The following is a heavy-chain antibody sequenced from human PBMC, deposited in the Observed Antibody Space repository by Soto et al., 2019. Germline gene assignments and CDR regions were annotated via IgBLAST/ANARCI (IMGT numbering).Heavy chain of an antibody. J-gene: IGHJ4*01. V-gene: IGHV3-23*01. CDR1: GLTFSRHA. D-gene: IGHD1-26*01. Sequence: GGSLRLSCEASGLTFSRHAMNWVRQAPGKGLEWVSVISGSGGDTYYADSVKGRFTISRDNSKNTVYLQMNSLRVEDTAIYYCSKDPPIVGATGGYYFDSWGHGTLVTVSS. CDR3: SKDPPIVGATGGYYFDS. CDR2: ISGSGGDT.